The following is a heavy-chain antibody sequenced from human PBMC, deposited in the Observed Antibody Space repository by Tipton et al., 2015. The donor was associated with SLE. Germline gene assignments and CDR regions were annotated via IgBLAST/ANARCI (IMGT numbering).Heavy chain of an antibody. CDR1: GGSLSGSSYY. V-gene: IGHV4-39*07. D-gene: IGHD6-13*01. J-gene: IGHJ4*02. Sequence: GLVKPSETLSLTCTVSGGSLSGSSYYWGWIRQPPGKGLEWIGSIFYSGNTYYNSSLNSRVTISLDTSKNQFSLQLTSVTAADTAVYYCAREQLDYFFDSWGQGTLVTVSS. CDR3: AREQLDYFFDS. CDR2: IFYSGNT.